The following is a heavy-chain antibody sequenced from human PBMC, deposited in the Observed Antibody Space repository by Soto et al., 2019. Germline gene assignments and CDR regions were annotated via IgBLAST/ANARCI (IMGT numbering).Heavy chain of an antibody. CDR1: GGTFSTSA. CDR3: ARDKGRQQLGGNYYSILDV. CDR2: IMPVFATP. Sequence: QVQLMQSGAEVKKPGSSVKVSCKASGGTFSTSAISWVRQAPGEGLEWVGGIMPVFATPDYAQKFQARVTTSADESTTTAYLALTSLPTDDTAVYYCARDKGRQQLGGNYYSILDVWGQGTAITVSS. J-gene: IGHJ6*02. D-gene: IGHD3-3*02. V-gene: IGHV1-69*12.